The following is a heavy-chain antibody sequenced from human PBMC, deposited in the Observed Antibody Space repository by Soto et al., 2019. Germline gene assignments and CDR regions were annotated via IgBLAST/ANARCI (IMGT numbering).Heavy chain of an antibody. CDR1: GFTLRDFG. CDR2: ISYDGSHE. D-gene: IGHD3-22*01. V-gene: IGHV3-30-3*01. Sequence: PGGSLRLSCGVSGFTLRDFGGHWIRQAPGKGLEWAAVISYDGSHEYYADSVRGRFIISRDNSKNTLYLQMNSLRAEDTAVYYCAKDRPKAPNYDSSGTWGKGTLVTVSS. J-gene: IGHJ5*02. CDR3: AKDRPKAPNYDSSGT.